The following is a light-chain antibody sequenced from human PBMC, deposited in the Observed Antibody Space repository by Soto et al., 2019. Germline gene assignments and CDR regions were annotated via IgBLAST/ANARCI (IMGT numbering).Light chain of an antibody. CDR3: SSYASSSTLV. Sequence: QSVLTQHASVSGSPGQSITISCTGTSSDVDGYNFVSWYQQHPGTAPKLIIYDVTSRPSGVSNRFSGSKSGNTASLTISGLQAEDEADYYCSSYASSSTLVFGGGTKLTVL. V-gene: IGLV2-14*03. CDR1: SSDVDGYNF. J-gene: IGLJ2*01. CDR2: DVT.